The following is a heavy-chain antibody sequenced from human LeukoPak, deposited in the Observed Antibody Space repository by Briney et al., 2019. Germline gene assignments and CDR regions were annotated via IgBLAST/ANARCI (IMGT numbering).Heavy chain of an antibody. CDR2: ISSSSSTI. CDR1: GFTFGSYS. J-gene: IGHJ4*02. V-gene: IGHV3-48*01. D-gene: IGHD4-17*01. CDR3: ASLLSDYGDYGFRSEYYFDY. Sequence: GGSLRLSCAASGFTFGSYSMNWVRQAPGKGLKWVSYISSSSSTIYYADSVKGRFTISRDNAKNSLYLQMNSLRAEDTAVYYCASLLSDYGDYGFRSEYYFDYWGQGTLVTVSS.